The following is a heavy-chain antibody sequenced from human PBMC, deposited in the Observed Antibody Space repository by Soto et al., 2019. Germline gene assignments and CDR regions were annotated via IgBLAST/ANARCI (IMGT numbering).Heavy chain of an antibody. Sequence: GGSLKLSCAASGFTFSSYAMSWVRQAPGKGLEWVSAISGSGGSTNYAETVKGRVNNYRDKSKNTLYLQMNSLRAEDTAVYYCAKEKTYSSSSIFDYWGQGTLVTVSS. CDR1: GFTFSSYA. J-gene: IGHJ4*02. V-gene: IGHV3-23*01. CDR2: ISGSGGST. CDR3: AKEKTYSSSSIFDY. D-gene: IGHD6-6*01.